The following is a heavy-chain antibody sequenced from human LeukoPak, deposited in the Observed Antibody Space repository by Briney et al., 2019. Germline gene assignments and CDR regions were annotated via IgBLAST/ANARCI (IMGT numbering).Heavy chain of an antibody. D-gene: IGHD5-12*01. CDR2: IYTSGSP. CDR3: ARRSGYATWDV. J-gene: IGHJ6*04. V-gene: IGHV4-4*07. Sequence: SETLSLTCTVAGGSISSYDWSWVRQPAGKRLEWIGRIYTSGSPNYNPSLKSRVIMSVDTSKNQFSLKLSSVTAADTAVYYCARRSGYATWDVWGKGTTVTISS. CDR1: GGSISSYD.